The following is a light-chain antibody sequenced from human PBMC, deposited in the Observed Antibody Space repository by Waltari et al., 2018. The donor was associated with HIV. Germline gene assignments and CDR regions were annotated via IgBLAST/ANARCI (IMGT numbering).Light chain of an antibody. CDR3: NSFTSSTTYV. J-gene: IGLJ1*01. Sequence: QSALTQPPSVSGSPGQSVTISCTGTSSDVGGYNRVTWYQQPPGTVPKVIIYEVSNRPSGVPDRFSGSKSGNTDYLTIAGLQAEDESDYYCNSFTSSTTYVFGTGTKVTVL. CDR2: EVS. CDR1: SSDVGGYNR. V-gene: IGLV2-18*02.